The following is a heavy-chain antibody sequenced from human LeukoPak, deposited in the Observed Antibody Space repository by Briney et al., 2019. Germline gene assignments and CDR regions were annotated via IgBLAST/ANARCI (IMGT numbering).Heavy chain of an antibody. CDR1: RGSISSSSYY. CDR2: IHHSGNI. J-gene: IGHJ3*02. CDR3: ARDRGGLDAFDI. D-gene: IGHD3-10*01. Sequence: PSETLSLTCTVSRGSISSSSYYWGWIRQSPGKGLEWIGNIHHSGNIYYNVSLKSRVTISVHTSNNQFSLNLNSVTAADTAVYYCARDRGGLDAFDIWGQGTMVTVSS. V-gene: IGHV4-39*07.